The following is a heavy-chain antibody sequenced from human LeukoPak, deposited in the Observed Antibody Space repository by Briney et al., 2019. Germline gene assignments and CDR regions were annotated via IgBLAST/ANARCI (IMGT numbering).Heavy chain of an antibody. V-gene: IGHV4-39*07. CDR3: ARISSTTSYAYYYYYYMDV. Sequence: PSETLSLTCTVSGGSISSSSYYWGWIRQPPGKGLEWIGSIYYSGSTYYNPSLKSRVTISVDTSKNQFSLKLSSVTAADTAVYYCARISSTTSYAYYYYYYMDVWGKGTTVTVSS. CDR1: GGSISSSSYY. D-gene: IGHD2-2*01. CDR2: IYYSGST. J-gene: IGHJ6*03.